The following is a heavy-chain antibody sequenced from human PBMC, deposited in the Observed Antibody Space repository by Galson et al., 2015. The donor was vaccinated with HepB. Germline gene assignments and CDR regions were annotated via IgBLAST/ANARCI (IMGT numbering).Heavy chain of an antibody. V-gene: IGHV3-33*08. CDR3: ARDKGGLYGSGLFDY. CDR1: GFTFSSYG. CDR2: IWYDGSNK. J-gene: IGHJ4*02. Sequence: SLRLSCAASGFTFSSYGMHWVRQAPGKGLEWVAVIWYDGSNKYYADSVKGRFTISRDNSKNTLYLQMNSLRAEDTAVYYCARDKGGLYGSGLFDYWGQGTLVTVSS. D-gene: IGHD2-2*02.